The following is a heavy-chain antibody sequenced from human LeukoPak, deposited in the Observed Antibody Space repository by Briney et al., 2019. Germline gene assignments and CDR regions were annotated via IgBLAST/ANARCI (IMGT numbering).Heavy chain of an antibody. V-gene: IGHV3-20*04. CDR1: GFTFDDYG. Sequence: GGSLRLSCAASGFTFDDYGMSWVRQAPGKGLEWVSGINWNGGSTGYADSVKGRSTISRDNAKSSLYLQMNSLRAEDTALYYCARDLPLAAMAPGGYWGQGTLVTVSS. D-gene: IGHD5-18*01. CDR2: INWNGGST. J-gene: IGHJ4*02. CDR3: ARDLPLAAMAPGGY.